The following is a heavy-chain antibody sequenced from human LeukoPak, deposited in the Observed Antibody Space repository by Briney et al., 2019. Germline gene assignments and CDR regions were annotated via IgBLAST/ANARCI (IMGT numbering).Heavy chain of an antibody. CDR1: GFTFSSYS. CDR2: ISSSSSYI. J-gene: IGHJ4*02. CDR3: ARLFGGVTTFDY. Sequence: KSGGSLRLSCAASGFTFSSYSMNWVRQAPGKGLKWVSSISSSSSYIYYADSVKGRFTISRDNAKNSLYLQMNSLRVEDTAVYYCARLFGGVTTFDYWGQGALVTVSS. D-gene: IGHD2-8*02. V-gene: IGHV3-21*01.